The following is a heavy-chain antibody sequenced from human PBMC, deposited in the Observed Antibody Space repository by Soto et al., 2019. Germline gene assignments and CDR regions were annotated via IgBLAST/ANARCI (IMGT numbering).Heavy chain of an antibody. V-gene: IGHV4-4*07. CDR3: VRDGPKKFRDRFEH. J-gene: IGHJ5*02. Sequence: SETRSLTGNVSGASLSSYYWSCIGQPPGNGLEWIGRIYATGITDYNPSLKSRITMSVDMSKKQFSLTLRSVTAADTAIYYCVRDGPKKFRDRFEHWDRGVLVT. CDR1: GASLSSYY. D-gene: IGHD2-21*01. CDR2: IYATGIT.